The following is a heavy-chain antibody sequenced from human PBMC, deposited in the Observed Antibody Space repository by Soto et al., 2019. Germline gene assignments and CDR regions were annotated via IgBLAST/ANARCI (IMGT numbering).Heavy chain of an antibody. Sequence: EVPLLESGGGLVQPGGSLRLSCAASGFTFSSYAMSWVRQAPGKGLEWVSAISGSGGSTYYADSVKGRFTISRDNSKTTLYLQMNSLRADDTAVYYCASVVAMPADYWGQGSLVTVSS. CDR1: GFTFSSYA. V-gene: IGHV3-23*01. CDR2: ISGSGGST. J-gene: IGHJ4*02. CDR3: ASVVAMPADY. D-gene: IGHD5-12*01.